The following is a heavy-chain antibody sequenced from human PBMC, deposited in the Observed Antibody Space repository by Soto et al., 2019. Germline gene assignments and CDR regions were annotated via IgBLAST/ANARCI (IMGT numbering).Heavy chain of an antibody. CDR1: GDFRGTVGNY. Sequence: TLALACSVSGDFRGTVGNYWTWIRQPPGKGLEWIGSIYHTGSTYYSKSLRSRLTMSVDTSKSQFSLRLSSVTAADTGVYYCARATGTLRGRNCHYWGQGSLVPVS. CDR2: IYHTGST. V-gene: IGHV4-31*03. CDR3: ARATGTLRGRNCHY. J-gene: IGHJ4*02. D-gene: IGHD1-1*01.